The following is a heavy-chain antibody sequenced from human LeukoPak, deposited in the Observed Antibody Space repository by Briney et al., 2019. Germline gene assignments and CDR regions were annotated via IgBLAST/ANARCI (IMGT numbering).Heavy chain of an antibody. Sequence: GGSLRLSCAASGFAFDDYAMHWVRQAPGKGLEWVSGISWNSGSIGYADSVKGRFTISRDNSRNTLSLQMSSLRAEDTAVYYCAKDPSDYVGAFDIWGQGTMVSVSS. J-gene: IGHJ3*02. V-gene: IGHV3-9*01. D-gene: IGHD4-23*01. CDR3: AKDPSDYVGAFDI. CDR2: ISWNSGSI. CDR1: GFAFDDYA.